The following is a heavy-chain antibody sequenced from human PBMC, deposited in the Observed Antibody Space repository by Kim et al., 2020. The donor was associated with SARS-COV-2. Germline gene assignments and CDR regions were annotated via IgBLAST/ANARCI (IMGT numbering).Heavy chain of an antibody. CDR2: IYYSGST. CDR3: ARRGDGYNRDAFDI. V-gene: IGHV4-59*08. Sequence: SETLSLTCTVSGGSISSYYWSWIRQPPGKGLEWIGYIYYSGSTNYNPSLKSRVTISVDTSKNQFSLKLSSVTAADTAVYYCARRGDGYNRDAFDIWGQGTMVTVSS. CDR1: GGSISSYY. D-gene: IGHD5-12*01. J-gene: IGHJ3*02.